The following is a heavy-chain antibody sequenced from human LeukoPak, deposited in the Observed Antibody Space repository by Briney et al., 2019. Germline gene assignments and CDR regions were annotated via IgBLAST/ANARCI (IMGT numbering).Heavy chain of an antibody. J-gene: IGHJ4*02. V-gene: IGHV1-3*01. CDR3: ARSGWYDPFDY. CDR2: INAGNGNT. CDR1: GYTFSNYA. D-gene: IGHD6-19*01. Sequence: ASVKVSCKASGYTFSNYAMHWVRQAPGQRLEWMGWINAGNGNTKYSQKFQGRVTITRDTSVSTAYMELSSLRSEDTAVYYCARSGWYDPFDYWGQGTLVTVSS.